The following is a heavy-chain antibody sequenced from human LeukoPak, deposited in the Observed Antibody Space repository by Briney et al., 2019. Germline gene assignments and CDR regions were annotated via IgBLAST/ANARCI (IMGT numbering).Heavy chain of an antibody. J-gene: IGHJ4*02. Sequence: RASQTLSLTCTVSGGSISSGSYYWSWIRRPPGKGLEWIGEINHSGSTNCNPSLKSRVTISVDTSKNQFSLKLSSVTAADTAVYYCASAPGIAVAGTFDYWGQGTLVTVSS. V-gene: IGHV4-30-2*01. D-gene: IGHD6-19*01. CDR2: INHSGST. CDR3: ASAPGIAVAGTFDY. CDR1: GGSISSGSYY.